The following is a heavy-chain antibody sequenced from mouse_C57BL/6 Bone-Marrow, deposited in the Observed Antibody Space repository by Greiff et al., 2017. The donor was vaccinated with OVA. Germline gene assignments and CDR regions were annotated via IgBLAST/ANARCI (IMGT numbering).Heavy chain of an antibody. J-gene: IGHJ3*01. CDR1: GYSITSGYY. CDR3: ARDYRSAY. CDR2: ISYDGSN. V-gene: IGHV3-6*01. Sequence: EVQLQESGPGLVKPSQSLSLTCSVTGYSITSGYYWNWIRQFPGNKLEWMGYISYDGSNNYNPSLKNRISITRDTSKNQFFLKLNSVTTEDTATYYCARDYRSAYWGQGTLVTVSA.